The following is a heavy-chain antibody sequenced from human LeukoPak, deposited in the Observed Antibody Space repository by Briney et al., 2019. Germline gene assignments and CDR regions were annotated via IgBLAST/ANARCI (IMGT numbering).Heavy chain of an antibody. CDR2: FDPEDGET. J-gene: IGHJ4*02. D-gene: IGHD5-18*01. CDR1: GYTLTELS. CDR3: ATGKQLWSGRFDY. Sequence: GASVKVSCKVSGYTLTELSMHWVRQAPGKGLEWMGGFDPEDGETIYAQKFQGRVTMTEDTPTDTAYMELSSLRSQDTGVYYCATGKQLWSGRFDYWGQGTLVTVSS. V-gene: IGHV1-24*01.